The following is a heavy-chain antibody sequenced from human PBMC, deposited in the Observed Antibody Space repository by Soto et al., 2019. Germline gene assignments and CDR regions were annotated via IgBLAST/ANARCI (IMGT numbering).Heavy chain of an antibody. D-gene: IGHD3-3*01. V-gene: IGHV3-53*02. CDR3: AREGTLSDTIFGVGPPPDAFDI. CDR2: IYSGGST. Sequence: EVQLVETGGGLIQPGGSLRLSCAASGFTVSSNYMSWVRQAPGKGLEWVSVIYSGGSTYYADSVKGRFTISRDNSKNTLYLQMNSLRAEDTAVYYCAREGTLSDTIFGVGPPPDAFDIWGQGTMVTVSS. J-gene: IGHJ3*02. CDR1: GFTVSSNY.